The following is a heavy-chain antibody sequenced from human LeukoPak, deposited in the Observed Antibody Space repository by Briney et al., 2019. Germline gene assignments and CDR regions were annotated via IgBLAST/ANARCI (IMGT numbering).Heavy chain of an antibody. CDR2: IIPIFGTA. J-gene: IGHJ5*02. D-gene: IGHD6-6*01. CDR1: GGTFSSYA. Sequence: ASVKVSCKASGGTFSSYAISWVRQAPGQGLEWMGGIIPIFGTADYAQKFQGRVTITADESTSTAYMELSSLRSEDTAVSYCARASSIAARGGWFDPWGQGTLVTVSS. CDR3: ARASSIAARGGWFDP. V-gene: IGHV1-69*13.